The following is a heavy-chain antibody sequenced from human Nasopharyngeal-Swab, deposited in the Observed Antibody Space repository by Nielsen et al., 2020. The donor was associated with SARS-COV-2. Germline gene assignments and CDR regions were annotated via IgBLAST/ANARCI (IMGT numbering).Heavy chain of an antibody. CDR3: FIGHYMDS. Sequence: GGSLRLSCAASGFTFSAFWMSWVRQAPGRGLEWVANIKEDGNEQYYADSVKGRFTISRDNGENSLFLEMNSLRAEDTAIYYCFIGHYMDSWGKGTAVIVSS. J-gene: IGHJ6*03. CDR2: IKEDGNEQ. V-gene: IGHV3-7*01. CDR1: GFTFSAFW.